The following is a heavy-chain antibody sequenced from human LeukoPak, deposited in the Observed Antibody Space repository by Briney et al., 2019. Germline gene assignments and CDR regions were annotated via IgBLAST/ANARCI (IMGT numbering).Heavy chain of an antibody. D-gene: IGHD3-10*01. CDR3: AKDRRYYGSGSIRRDAFDI. CDR1: GFTFSSYG. CDR2: ISYDGSDK. V-gene: IGHV3-30*18. J-gene: IGHJ3*02. Sequence: GGSLRLSCTASGFTFSSYGMHWVRQAPGKGLEWVAVISYDGSDKYYADSVKGRFTISRDNSNNTLYLQVNSLRAEDTAVYYCAKDRRYYGSGSIRRDAFDIWGQGTMVTVSS.